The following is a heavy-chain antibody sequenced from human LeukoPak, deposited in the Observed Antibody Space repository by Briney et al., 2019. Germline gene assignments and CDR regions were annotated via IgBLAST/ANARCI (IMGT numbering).Heavy chain of an antibody. D-gene: IGHD1-26*01. Sequence: GASVKVSCKASGYTFTSYDINWVRQATGQGLEWMGWMNPNSGNTGYAQKFQGRVTMTRNTSISTAYMELSSLRSEDTAVYYCAKDRVGGEVGAAHWYFDLWGRGTLVTVSS. J-gene: IGHJ2*01. CDR1: GYTFTSYD. V-gene: IGHV1-8*01. CDR3: AKDRVGGEVGAAHWYFDL. CDR2: MNPNSGNT.